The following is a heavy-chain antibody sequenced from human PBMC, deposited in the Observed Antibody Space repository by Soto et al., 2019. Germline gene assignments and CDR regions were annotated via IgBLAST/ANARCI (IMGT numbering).Heavy chain of an antibody. V-gene: IGHV3-23*01. CDR1: GFTFNTYA. CDR3: ARDRGSTSGCFDY. CDR2: ISGSGTDT. D-gene: IGHD5-18*01. J-gene: IGHJ4*02. Sequence: EVHLLESGGGLIQPGGSLRLSCAASGFTFNTYAMIWVRQAPGKGLEWVSTISGSGTDTYYADSVKGRFTISRDNSKNTLFLQVSSLRAEDTAVYYCARDRGSTSGCFDYWGQGTLVTVSS.